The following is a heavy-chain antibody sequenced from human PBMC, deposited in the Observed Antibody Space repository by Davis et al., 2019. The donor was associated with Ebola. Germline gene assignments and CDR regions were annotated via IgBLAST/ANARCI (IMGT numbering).Heavy chain of an antibody. J-gene: IGHJ4*02. CDR1: GFTFDDYG. Sequence: GGSLRLSCAASGFTFDDYGMSWVRQAPGKGLEWVSSISSSSSYIYYADSVKGRFTISRDNAKNSLYLQMNSLRAEDTAVYYCARGASQLAPSAYWGQGTLVTVSS. CDR3: ARGASQLAPSAY. CDR2: ISSSSSYI. D-gene: IGHD6-13*01. V-gene: IGHV3-21*01.